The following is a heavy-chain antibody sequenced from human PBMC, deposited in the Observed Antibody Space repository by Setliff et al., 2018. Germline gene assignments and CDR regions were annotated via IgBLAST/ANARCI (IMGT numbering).Heavy chain of an antibody. CDR3: ARYITGTTPADY. Sequence: SVKVSCKASGDSFSNYAISWVRQAPGQGLEWMGGIIPMFGTPAYTQKFQDRVTITTDESTSTAYMELNSLTSEDTAVYYCARYITGTTPADYWGQGTLVTVSS. J-gene: IGHJ4*02. CDR2: IIPMFGTP. D-gene: IGHD1-7*01. V-gene: IGHV1-69*05. CDR1: GDSFSNYA.